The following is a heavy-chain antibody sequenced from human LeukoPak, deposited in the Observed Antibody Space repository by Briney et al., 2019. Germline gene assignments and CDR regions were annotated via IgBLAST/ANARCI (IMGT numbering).Heavy chain of an antibody. Sequence: GGSLRLSCAASGFTFSNYAMTWVRQAPGKGLEWVSGISGSGSSTYYADSVKGRFTLSRDYPKNTLYLQMNSLRAEDTALYYCAKDTYYYDSSGTSWGQGTLVTVSS. CDR1: GFTFSNYA. J-gene: IGHJ5*02. CDR2: ISGSGSST. D-gene: IGHD3-22*01. CDR3: AKDTYYYDSSGTS. V-gene: IGHV3-23*01.